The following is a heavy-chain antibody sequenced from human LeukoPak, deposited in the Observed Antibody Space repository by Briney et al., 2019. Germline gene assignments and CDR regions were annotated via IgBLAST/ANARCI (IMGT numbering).Heavy chain of an antibody. CDR1: GDSLTSDTYD. Sequence: SETLSLTCTVSGDSLTSDTYDWGWIRQPPGKELEWIGTIYYSGTTFYNPSLKSRVTISVDTSKNQFSLRLNSVTAADTAVYYCARRHYGSGYYPYYFDYWGQGTLVTVSS. CDR2: IYYSGTT. J-gene: IGHJ4*02. V-gene: IGHV4-39*01. CDR3: ARRHYGSGYYPYYFDY. D-gene: IGHD3-10*01.